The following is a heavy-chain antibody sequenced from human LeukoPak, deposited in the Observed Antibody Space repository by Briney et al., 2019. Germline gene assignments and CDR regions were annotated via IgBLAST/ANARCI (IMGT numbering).Heavy chain of an antibody. V-gene: IGHV3-21*01. J-gene: IGHJ4*02. D-gene: IGHD6-13*01. Sequence: GGSLRLSCAASGFTFSTYSMNWVRQAPGKGLEWVSSISSSSIYIYYADPVKGRFTISRDNAKNSLYLQMNNLRAEDTAVYYCAKPYSSSWYSDYWGQGTLVTVSS. CDR3: AKPYSSSWYSDY. CDR1: GFTFSTYS. CDR2: ISSSSIYI.